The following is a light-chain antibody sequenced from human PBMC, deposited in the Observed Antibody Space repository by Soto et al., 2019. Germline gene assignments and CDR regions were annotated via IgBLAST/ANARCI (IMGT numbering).Light chain of an antibody. Sequence: QSALTQPASVSGSPGQSIAISCTGTSSDVGGSTHVSWYQHHPGEAPKLLIYGDSNRPSGVSDRFSGSKSGNTASLTISGLQAGDEADYYCSSKRDSSTLFVFGTGTKVTV. CDR3: SSKRDSSTLFV. J-gene: IGLJ1*01. CDR1: SSDVGGSTH. CDR2: GDS. V-gene: IGLV2-14*01.